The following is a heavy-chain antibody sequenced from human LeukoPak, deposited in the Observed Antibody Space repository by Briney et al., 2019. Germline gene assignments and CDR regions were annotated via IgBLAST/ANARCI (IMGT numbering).Heavy chain of an antibody. D-gene: IGHD2-8*01. V-gene: IGHV4-4*02. Sequence: PSETLSLTCGVSGGSVSNTNWWSWVRQPPGQGLEWIGEISLTGLTHYNPSLESRVTVSLDKSKNQLSLNLTSVTAADTAVYYCSRENGAFSPFGYWGQGTLVTVLS. CDR1: GGSVSNTNW. J-gene: IGHJ4*02. CDR2: ISLTGLT. CDR3: SRENGAFSPFGY.